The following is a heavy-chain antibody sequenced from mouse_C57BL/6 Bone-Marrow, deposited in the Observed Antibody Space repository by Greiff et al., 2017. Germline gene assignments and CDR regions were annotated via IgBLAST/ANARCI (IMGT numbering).Heavy chain of an antibody. CDR3: ARGQLRYYFDD. D-gene: IGHD3-2*02. J-gene: IGHJ2*01. V-gene: IGHV1-59*01. Sequence: QVQLQQPGAELVRPGTSVKLSCKASGYTFTSYWMHWVKQRPGQGLEWIGVIDPSDSYTNYNQKFKGKATLTVDTSSSTAYMQLSSLTSEDSAVYYCARGQLRYYFDDWGQGTTLKVSS. CDR2: IDPSDSYT. CDR1: GYTFTSYW.